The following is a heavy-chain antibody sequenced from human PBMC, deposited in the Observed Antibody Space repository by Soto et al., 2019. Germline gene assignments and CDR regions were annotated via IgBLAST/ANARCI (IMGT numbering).Heavy chain of an antibody. V-gene: IGHV3-23*01. CDR3: ARGDASGY. CDR1: GFTFSDYA. Sequence: GGSLRLSCAASGFTFSDYAMSWVRQAPGKGLEWVSAIDGSSATTNYADSVKGRFTISRDNAKNSLYLQMNSLRAEDTALYYCARGDASGYWGQGTLVTVSS. J-gene: IGHJ4*02. D-gene: IGHD2-2*01. CDR2: IDGSSATT.